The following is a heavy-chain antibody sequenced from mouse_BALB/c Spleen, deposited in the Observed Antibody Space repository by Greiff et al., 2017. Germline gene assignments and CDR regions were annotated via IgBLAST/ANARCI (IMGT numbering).Heavy chain of an antibody. CDR2: IDTSDSYT. D-gene: IGHD2-14*01. V-gene: IGHV1-69*01. J-gene: IGHJ3*01. CDR1: GYTFTDYW. CDR3: ACTRGFAY. Sequence: QVQLQQSGAELVMPGAPVKMSCKASGYTFTDYWMHWVKQRPGQGLEWIGAIDTSDSYTSYNQKFKGKATLTVDESSSTAYMQLSSLTSEDSAVYYCACTRGFAYWGQGTLVTVSA.